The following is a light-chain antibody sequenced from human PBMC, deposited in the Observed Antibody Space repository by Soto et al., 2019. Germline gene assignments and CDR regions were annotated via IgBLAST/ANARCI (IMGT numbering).Light chain of an antibody. J-gene: IGLJ2*01. CDR2: EVS. V-gene: IGLV2-14*01. CDR3: SSYTSSSTRGG. CDR1: SSDVGGYNY. Sequence: QSALTQPASVSGSPGQSITISCTGTSSDVGGYNYVSWYQQHPGKAPKLMIYEVSNRPSGVSNRFSGSKSGNTASLTISGLQAEDEADYYCSSYTSSSTRGGFGGGTKLTVL.